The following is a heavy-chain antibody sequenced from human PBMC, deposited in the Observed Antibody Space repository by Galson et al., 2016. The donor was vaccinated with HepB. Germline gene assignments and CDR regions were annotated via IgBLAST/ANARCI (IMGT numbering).Heavy chain of an antibody. V-gene: IGHV3-74*01. J-gene: IGHJ5*02. CDR3: ARDGEYYYGSGSYAET. CDR1: GFTFDNHW. Sequence: SLRLSCAASGFTFDNHWMHWVHQAPGKGLVWVSRISPDGGTTNYADSVRGRFTISRDNSKNTLHLQMNSLRAEDTAVYYCARDGEYYYGSGSYAETWGQGTLVTVSS. CDR2: ISPDGGTT. D-gene: IGHD3-10*01.